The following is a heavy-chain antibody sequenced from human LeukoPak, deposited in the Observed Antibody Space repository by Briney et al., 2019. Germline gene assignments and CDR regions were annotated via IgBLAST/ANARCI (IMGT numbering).Heavy chain of an antibody. CDR1: GGSISSYY. V-gene: IGHV4-59*01. D-gene: IGHD3-22*01. CDR2: IYYSGST. Sequence: SETLSLPCTVSGGSISSYYWSWIRQPPGKGLEWIGYIYYSGSTNYNPSLKSRVTISVDTSKNQFSLKLSSVTAADTAVYYCARFHYYDSSGFDYWGQGTLVTVSS. CDR3: ARFHYYDSSGFDY. J-gene: IGHJ4*02.